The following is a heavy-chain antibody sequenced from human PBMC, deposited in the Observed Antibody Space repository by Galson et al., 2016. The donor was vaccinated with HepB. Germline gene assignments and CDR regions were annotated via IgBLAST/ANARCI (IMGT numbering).Heavy chain of an antibody. D-gene: IGHD3-22*01. CDR1: GGSVRDGSYY. V-gene: IGHV4-61*01. Sequence: SETLSLTCTVSGGSVRDGSYYWGWIRQPPGKGLEWIGYVYFTGTTNYTPSLKTRVTISADTSKNQFSLKVDSLTAADTAVYYCARGHRYYYDIGYFDYWGQGILVTVSS. CDR3: ARGHRYYYDIGYFDY. CDR2: VYFTGTT. J-gene: IGHJ4*02.